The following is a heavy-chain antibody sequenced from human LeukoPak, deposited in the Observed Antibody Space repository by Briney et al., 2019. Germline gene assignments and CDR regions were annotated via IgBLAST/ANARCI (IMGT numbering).Heavy chain of an antibody. Sequence: ASVKVSCKASGFTFTSSAVQWVRQARGQRLEWIGWIVVGSGNTNYAQKFQERVTITRDMSTSTAYMELSSLRSEDTAVYYCAKDLAFWSGYYIRYFQHWGQGTLVTVSS. CDR2: IVVGSGNT. V-gene: IGHV1-58*01. J-gene: IGHJ1*01. CDR3: AKDLAFWSGYYIRYFQH. D-gene: IGHD3-3*01. CDR1: GFTFTSSA.